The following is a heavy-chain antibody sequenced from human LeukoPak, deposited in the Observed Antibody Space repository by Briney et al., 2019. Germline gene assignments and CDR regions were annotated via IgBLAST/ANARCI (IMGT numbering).Heavy chain of an antibody. J-gene: IGHJ5*02. V-gene: IGHV4-39*01. D-gene: IGHD1-26*01. CDR1: GASINIRYHY. CDR2: MDYTGET. CDR3: ARHVNVGWGATTRRSRFDP. Sequence: PSETLSLTCTVSGASINIRYHYWGWIRQSPGKGLEWIGSMDYTGETYYNPSLKSRVTISVDTSKNQFSLKLSSVTAADTAVYYCARHVNVGWGATTRRSRFDPWGQGTLVTVSS.